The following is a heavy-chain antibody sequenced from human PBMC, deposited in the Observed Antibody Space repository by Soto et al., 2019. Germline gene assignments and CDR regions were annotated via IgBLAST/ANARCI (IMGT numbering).Heavy chain of an antibody. CDR1: GYAFTSHL. CDR2: ISANSGNK. Sequence: QIQLVQSGGEVKKPGASVTVSCKVSGYAFTSHLLTWVRQAPGQGLEWVGWISANSGNKKYRQSLQGRVTMTTESSTSTAYLELRDLRLDDTAVYFCARCDFGDYVPPLDHWGQGTLVTVSA. J-gene: IGHJ4*02. D-gene: IGHD4-17*01. CDR3: ARCDFGDYVPPLDH. V-gene: IGHV1-18*04.